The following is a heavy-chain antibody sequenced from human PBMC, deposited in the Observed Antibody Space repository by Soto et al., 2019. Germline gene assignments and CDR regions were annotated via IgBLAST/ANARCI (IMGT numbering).Heavy chain of an antibody. D-gene: IGHD1-26*01. V-gene: IGHV4-34*01. CDR3: TTDGSGIYERGPF. J-gene: IGHJ4*02. CDR1: GGSFSGYY. Sequence: QVQLQQWGAGLLKPSETLSLTCAVYGGSFSGYYWSWIRQPPGKGLEWIGEINHSGSTNYNPSLKSRVTISVDTSKNQVSLKLSSVTAADTAVYYCTTDGSGIYERGPFWGQGTLVTVSS. CDR2: INHSGST.